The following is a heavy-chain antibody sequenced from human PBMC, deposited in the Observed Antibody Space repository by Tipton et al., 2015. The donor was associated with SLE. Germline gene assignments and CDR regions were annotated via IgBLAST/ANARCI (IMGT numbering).Heavy chain of an antibody. CDR3: ARDFWRGATNYGLDV. J-gene: IGHJ6*02. D-gene: IGHD3-3*01. CDR1: GGSISTTSHY. CDR2: LYFSGIT. Sequence: TLSLTCFVSGGSISTTSHYWGWIRQSPGKGLEWIASLYFSGITYYNPSLKSRATISVDTSKNQVSLNLSSVIAADTAVYFCARDFWRGATNYGLDVWGQGTLVTVSS. V-gene: IGHV4-39*07.